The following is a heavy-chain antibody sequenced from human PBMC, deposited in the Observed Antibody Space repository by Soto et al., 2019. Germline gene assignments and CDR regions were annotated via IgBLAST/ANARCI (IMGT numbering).Heavy chain of an antibody. J-gene: IGHJ6*02. CDR2: ISYDGSNK. V-gene: IGHV3-30*09. CDR1: GFTFSGYA. CDR3: ARAEPGGFGVMTAFHAYGMDV. Sequence: VELVESGGGVVQPGRSLRLSCAASGFTFSGYALHWVRQTPGKGLEWMAVISYDGSNKYYAGSVEGRFAISSDNSRNPIFLQMNSLRTEDTAISYCARAEPGGFGVMTAFHAYGMDVRGQGTTVTVSS. D-gene: IGHD3-3*01.